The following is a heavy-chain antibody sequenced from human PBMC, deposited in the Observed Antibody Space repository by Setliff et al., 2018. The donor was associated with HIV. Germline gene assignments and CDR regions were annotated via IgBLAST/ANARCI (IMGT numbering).Heavy chain of an antibody. CDR1: GFTFSSNW. D-gene: IGHD2-15*01. J-gene: IGHJ4*02. Sequence: HPGGSLRLSCAASGFTFSSNWMHWVRQAPGKGLVWVSRINTDGSSRSYADSVKGRFTISRDNAKNTLYLQMNSLRVEDTAVYYCAADRIVLGDYWGQGTLVTVSS. V-gene: IGHV3-74*01. CDR3: AADRIVLGDY. CDR2: INTDGSSR.